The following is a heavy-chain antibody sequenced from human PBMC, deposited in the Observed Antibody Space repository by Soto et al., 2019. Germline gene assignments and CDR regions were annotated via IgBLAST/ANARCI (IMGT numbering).Heavy chain of an antibody. D-gene: IGHD6-13*01. CDR3: ARVSAAGTRWFDP. Sequence: QVHLQEAGPGLVKSSQTLSLTCTVSGASINSGGFYWSWVRQFPGNGLEWIGYIDYRGRTCYNPSLKSRAPISRDTSKNQFSLEVNTVTAADTAVFFCARVSAAGTRWFDPWGQGTLVTVSS. V-gene: IGHV4-31*03. J-gene: IGHJ5*02. CDR1: GASINSGGFY. CDR2: IDYRGRT.